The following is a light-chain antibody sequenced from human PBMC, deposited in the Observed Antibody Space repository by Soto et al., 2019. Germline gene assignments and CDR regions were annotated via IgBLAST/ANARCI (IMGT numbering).Light chain of an antibody. CDR1: QSIGTS. Sequence: DIQMTQSPSSLSASVGDRVTITCRASQSIGTSLSWHQQKSGRAPKLLIHAASSLQSGVPSRFSGSGSGTDFTLTISSLQPEDVAVYYCQQSYSTLYTFGQGTNLGIK. CDR2: AAS. J-gene: IGKJ2*01. CDR3: QQSYSTLYT. V-gene: IGKV1-39*01.